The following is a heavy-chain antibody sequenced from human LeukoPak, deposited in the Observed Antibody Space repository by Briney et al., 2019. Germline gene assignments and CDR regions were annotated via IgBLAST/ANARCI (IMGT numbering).Heavy chain of an antibody. CDR3: ARDPLVGATFGWFDP. Sequence: GGSLRLSCAASGFTFSSYGMHWVRQAPGEGLEWVAFIRYDGSNKYYADSVKGRFTISRDNAKNSLYLQMTGLRAEDTAVYYCARDPLVGATFGWFDPWGQGTLVTVSS. CDR2: IRYDGSNK. D-gene: IGHD1-26*01. J-gene: IGHJ5*02. V-gene: IGHV3-30*02. CDR1: GFTFSSYG.